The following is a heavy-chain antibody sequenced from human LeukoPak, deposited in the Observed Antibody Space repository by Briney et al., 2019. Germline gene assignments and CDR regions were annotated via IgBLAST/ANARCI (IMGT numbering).Heavy chain of an antibody. CDR1: GFTFSSYG. CDR3: ARGSHGYGYYY. CDR2: IYYSGST. Sequence: GSLRLSCAASGFTFSSYGMSWVRQAPGKGLEWIGYIYYSGSTNYNPSLKSRVTISVDTSKNQFSLKLSSVTAADTAVYYCARGSHGYGYYYWGQGTLVTVSS. J-gene: IGHJ4*02. V-gene: IGHV4-59*01. D-gene: IGHD5-18*01.